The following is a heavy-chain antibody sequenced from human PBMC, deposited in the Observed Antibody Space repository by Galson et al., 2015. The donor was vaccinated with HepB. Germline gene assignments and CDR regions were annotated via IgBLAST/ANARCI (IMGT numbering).Heavy chain of an antibody. CDR1: GYSFTSYW. D-gene: IGHD3-9*01. V-gene: IGHV5-51*03. CDR3: ASLPQSRANYDILTGPFDI. Sequence: QSGAEVKKPGESLKISCKGSGYSFTSYWIGWVRQMPGKGLEWMGIIYPGDSDTRYSPSFQGQVTISADKSISTAYLQWSSLKASDTAMYYCASLPQSRANYDILTGPFDIWGQGTMVTVSS. CDR2: IYPGDSDT. J-gene: IGHJ3*02.